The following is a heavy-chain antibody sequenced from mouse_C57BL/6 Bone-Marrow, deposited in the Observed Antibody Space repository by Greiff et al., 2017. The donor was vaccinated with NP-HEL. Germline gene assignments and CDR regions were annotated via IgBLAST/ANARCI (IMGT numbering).Heavy chain of an antibody. CDR2: IYPGSGNT. V-gene: IGHV1-66*01. Sequence: VQLQQSGPELVKPGASVKISCKASGYSFTSYYIHWVKQRPGQGLEWIGWIYPGSGNTKYNETFKGKATLTADTSSSTAYMQLSSLTSEDSAVYYCARLRRDFPYALDYWGQGTSVTVSS. J-gene: IGHJ4*01. CDR1: GYSFTSYY. CDR3: ARLRRDFPYALDY. D-gene: IGHD2-12*01.